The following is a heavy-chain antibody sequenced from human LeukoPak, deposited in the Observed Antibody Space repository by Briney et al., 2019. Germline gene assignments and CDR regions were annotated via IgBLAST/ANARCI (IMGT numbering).Heavy chain of an antibody. D-gene: IGHD2-2*01. CDR3: AKGKIVVVPAAMDY. V-gene: IGHV3-30*18. Sequence: GGSLRLSCAASGFTFSSYGMLWVRQAPGKGLEWVAVISYDGSNKYYADSVKGRFTISRDNSKNTLYLQMNSLRAEDTAVYYCAKGKIVVVPAAMDYWGQGTLVTVSS. CDR1: GFTFSSYG. CDR2: ISYDGSNK. J-gene: IGHJ4*02.